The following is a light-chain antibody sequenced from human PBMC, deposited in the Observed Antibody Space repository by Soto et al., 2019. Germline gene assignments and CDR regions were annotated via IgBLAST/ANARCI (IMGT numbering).Light chain of an antibody. CDR2: ADS. V-gene: IGLV1-44*01. CDR1: ISNIGTNS. CDR3: AAWDDNLNGPL. J-gene: IGLJ1*01. Sequence: QSVLTQPPSASGTPGQRVTISCSGDISNIGTNSVHWYQHLPGAAPKLVIYADSQRLSGVPDRFSGSKSGTSASLAISGLQSEDDADYLCAAWDDNLNGPLFGTGTRSPS.